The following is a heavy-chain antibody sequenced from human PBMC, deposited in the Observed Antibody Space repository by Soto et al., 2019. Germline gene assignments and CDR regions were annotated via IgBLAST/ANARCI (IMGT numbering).Heavy chain of an antibody. V-gene: IGHV5-51*01. J-gene: IGHJ4*02. CDR1: GYSLSNYW. D-gene: IGHD6-13*01. CDR3: ARSQYSSSDPDY. CDR2: IYPGDSDT. Sequence: PGESLKISCKGSGYSLSNYWIGWVRQMPGKGLEWMGIIYPGDSDTRYSPSFQGLVIISADKSISTAYLQWSGLKASDTAMYYCARSQYSSSDPDYWGQGTLVTVSS.